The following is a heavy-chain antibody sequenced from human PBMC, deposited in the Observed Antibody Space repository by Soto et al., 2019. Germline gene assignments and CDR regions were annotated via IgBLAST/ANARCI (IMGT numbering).Heavy chain of an antibody. J-gene: IGHJ5*02. Sequence: SVKVSCKASGCTFSSYAISWVRQAPGQGLEWMGGIIPIFGTANYAQKFQGRVTITADESTSTAYMELSSLRSEDTAVYYCARGAWDTAMVGKNWFDPWGQGTLVTV. CDR2: IIPIFGTA. V-gene: IGHV1-69*13. D-gene: IGHD5-18*01. CDR1: GCTFSSYA. CDR3: ARGAWDTAMVGKNWFDP.